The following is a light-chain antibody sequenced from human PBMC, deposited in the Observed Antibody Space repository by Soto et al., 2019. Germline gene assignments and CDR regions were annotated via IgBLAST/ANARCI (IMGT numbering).Light chain of an antibody. J-gene: IGKJ4*01. CDR2: GAS. CDR1: QSFTSNS. Sequence: EIVLTQSPGTLSLSPGERATLSCRASQSFTSNSLAWYQQKPGQAPRLLIYGASNRATGIPDRFSGSGSGTDLTLTISRLEPEDFAVYSCQQYGTSPLTCGGGAKVEIK. V-gene: IGKV3-20*01. CDR3: QQYGTSPLT.